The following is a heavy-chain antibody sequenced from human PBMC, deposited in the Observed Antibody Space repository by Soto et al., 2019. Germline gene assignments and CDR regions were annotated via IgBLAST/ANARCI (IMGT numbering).Heavy chain of an antibody. D-gene: IGHD5-12*01. V-gene: IGHV4-39*01. CDR2: IFYSGST. Sequence: QLQLQESGPRLVKPAETLSLTCIVSGGSFSSSTYYGGWIRQPPGKGLEWIGSIFYSGSTYYNPSLKSRVPLSVDTSKNRFSLNLSSVTAADTAVYYCASAPGFNLFDSWGQGTLVTVSS. CDR3: ASAPGFNLFDS. J-gene: IGHJ4*02. CDR1: GGSFSSSTYY.